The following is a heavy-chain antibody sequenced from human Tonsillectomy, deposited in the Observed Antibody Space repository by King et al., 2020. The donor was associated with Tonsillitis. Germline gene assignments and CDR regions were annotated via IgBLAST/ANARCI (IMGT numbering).Heavy chain of an antibody. CDR2: IIPIFGTA. CDR1: GGTFSSYA. D-gene: IGHD3-22*01. V-gene: IGHV1-69*01. Sequence: QLVQSGAEVKKPGSSVKVSCKASGGTFSSYAISWVRQAPGQGLEWMGGIIPIFGTANYAQKFQGRVTITADESTSTAYMELSRLRSEGTDGYDCARPTNDSSGYYSNWYFDFWGRGTLVTVSS. J-gene: IGHJ2*01. CDR3: ARPTNDSSGYYSNWYFDF.